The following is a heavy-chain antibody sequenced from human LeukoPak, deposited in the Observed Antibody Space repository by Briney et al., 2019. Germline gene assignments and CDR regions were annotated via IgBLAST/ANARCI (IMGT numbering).Heavy chain of an antibody. J-gene: IGHJ4*02. V-gene: IGHV1-2*02. CDR3: ARGRTSYYEGGFDY. D-gene: IGHD1-26*01. Sequence: ASVKVSCKASGYTFTGYYMHWVRQAPGQGLEWMGWINPNSGGTNYAQKFQGRVTMTRDTSISTAYMELSRLRSDDTAVYYCARGRTSYYEGGFDYWGQGTLVTVSS. CDR2: INPNSGGT. CDR1: GYTFTGYY.